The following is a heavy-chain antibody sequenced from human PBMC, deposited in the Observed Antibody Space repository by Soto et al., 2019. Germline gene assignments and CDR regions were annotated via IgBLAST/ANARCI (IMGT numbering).Heavy chain of an antibody. Sequence: PSETLSLTCTVSGGSISSGDYYWSWIRQPPGKGLEWIGYIYYSGCTYYNPSLKSRVTISVDKSRNQFSLKLSSVTAADTAVYSCARTPWDGYTGYYFDYWGQGTLVTVSS. V-gene: IGHV4-30-4*01. CDR1: GGSISSGDYY. CDR2: IYYSGCT. J-gene: IGHJ4*02. CDR3: ARTPWDGYTGYYFDY. D-gene: IGHD5-18*01.